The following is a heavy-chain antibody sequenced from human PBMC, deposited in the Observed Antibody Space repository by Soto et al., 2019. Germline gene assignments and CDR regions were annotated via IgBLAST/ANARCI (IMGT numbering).Heavy chain of an antibody. D-gene: IGHD6-19*01. CDR1: GFTFSSYW. V-gene: IGHV3-7*01. Sequence: PGGSLRVSCAASGFTFSSYWRSWVRQAPGKGLEWVANIKQDGSEKYYVDSVKGRFTISRDNAKNSLYLQMNSLRAEDTAVYYCAREVLAVAGNFDYWGQGTLVTVSS. CDR2: IKQDGSEK. CDR3: AREVLAVAGNFDY. J-gene: IGHJ4*02.